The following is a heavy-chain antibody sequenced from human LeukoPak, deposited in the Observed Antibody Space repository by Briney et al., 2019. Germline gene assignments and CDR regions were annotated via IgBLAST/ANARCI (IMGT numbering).Heavy chain of an antibody. CDR2: IIPILGIA. J-gene: IGHJ6*02. D-gene: IGHD3-3*01. CDR1: GGTFSSYA. V-gene: IGHV1-69*04. Sequence: GASVTVSCKASGGTFSSYAISWVRQAPGQGLEWMGRIIPILGIANYAQKFQGRVTITADKSTSTAYMELSSLRSEDTAVYCCARDRTFGVADPYYYYYGMDVWGQGTTVTVSS. CDR3: ARDRTFGVADPYYYYYGMDV.